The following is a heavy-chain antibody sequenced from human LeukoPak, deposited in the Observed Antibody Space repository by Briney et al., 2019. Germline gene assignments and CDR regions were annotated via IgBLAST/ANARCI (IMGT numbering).Heavy chain of an antibody. Sequence: GASVKVSCKTSGYTFTNFYMHWVRQAPGQGLEWMGWISAYNGNTNYAQKLQGRVTMTTDTSTSTAYMELRSLRSDDTAVYYCAILPYYYGMDVWGQGTTVTVSS. CDR3: AILPYYYGMDV. D-gene: IGHD2-15*01. J-gene: IGHJ6*02. CDR1: GYTFTNFY. CDR2: ISAYNGNT. V-gene: IGHV1-18*04.